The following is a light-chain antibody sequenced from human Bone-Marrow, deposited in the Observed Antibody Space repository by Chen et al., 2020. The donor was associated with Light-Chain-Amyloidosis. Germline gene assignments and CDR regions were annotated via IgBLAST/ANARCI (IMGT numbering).Light chain of an antibody. CDR3: QQYNSYSRT. J-gene: IGKJ1*01. CDR1: KSIGSW. CDR2: KAS. V-gene: IGKV1-5*03. Sequence: DIQMTQSPSTLSASVGDRVTITCRASKSIGSWLAWYQQKPGKAPKVLIYKASNLESGVPSRFSDSRSGAEFTLTISSLQPGDFATYYCQQYNSYSRTFGQGTKVGIK.